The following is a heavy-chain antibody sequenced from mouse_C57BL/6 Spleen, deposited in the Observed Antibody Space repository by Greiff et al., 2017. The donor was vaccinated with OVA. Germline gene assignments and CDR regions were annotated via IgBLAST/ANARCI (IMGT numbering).Heavy chain of an antibody. D-gene: IGHD4-1*01. V-gene: IGHV1-7*01. CDR3: ARSPEPGAMDY. CDR2: INPSSGYT. CDR1: GFTFTSYW. J-gene: IGHJ4*01. Sequence: VQLQQSGADLVKPGASVKLSCKASGFTFTSYWMHWVKQRPGQGLEWVGYINPSSGYTKYHQKFKDKATLTADKSASTDYMQLSSLTYEDSAVDYCARSPEPGAMDYWGQGTSGTVSS.